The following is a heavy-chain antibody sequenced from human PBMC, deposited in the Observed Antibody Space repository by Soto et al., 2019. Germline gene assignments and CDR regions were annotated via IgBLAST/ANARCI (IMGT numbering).Heavy chain of an antibody. V-gene: IGHV3-23*01. CDR3: ARWGSGTNFYYHYAMDV. CDR2: VNDRGGST. J-gene: IGHJ6*02. CDR1: GFTFWNFA. D-gene: IGHD3-16*01. Sequence: EVQLLESGGGLVQPGGSLRLSCSTSGFTFWNFAMAWVRQGPGKGLEWVSTVNDRGGSTYYADSVKGRFTISRDDSENTLHLLMSSLRTDDTAIYYCARWGSGTNFYYHYAMDVWGQGTTVTVSS.